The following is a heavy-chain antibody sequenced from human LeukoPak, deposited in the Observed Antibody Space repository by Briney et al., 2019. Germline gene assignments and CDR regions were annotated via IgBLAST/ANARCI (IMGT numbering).Heavy chain of an antibody. CDR2: MYGDMRDI. V-gene: IGHV3-74*01. D-gene: IGHD5-12*01. CDR3: ARDLGLRGST. CDR1: GLTFSNSW. Sequence: PGGSLRLSCEAFGLTFSNSWMHWVRQVPGKGLVWVSRMYGDMRDISYADSVKGRFTISRDNAKNTVYLQMNSLRGEDTAVYYCARDLGLRGSTWGQGTLVTVSS. J-gene: IGHJ5*02.